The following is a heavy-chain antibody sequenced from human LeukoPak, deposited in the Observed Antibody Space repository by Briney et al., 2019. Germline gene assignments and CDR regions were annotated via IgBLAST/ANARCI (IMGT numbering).Heavy chain of an antibody. CDR2: IDPSDSYT. CDR3: ARHPHYYGSGNYYYGMDV. D-gene: IGHD3-10*01. Sequence: GESLKISCKGSGYSFTSYWISWVRQMPGKGLEWMGRIDPSDSYTNYSPSFQGHVTISADKSISTAYLRWSSLKASDTAMYYCARHPHYYGSGNYYYGMDVWGKGTTVTVSS. CDR1: GYSFTSYW. V-gene: IGHV5-10-1*01. J-gene: IGHJ6*04.